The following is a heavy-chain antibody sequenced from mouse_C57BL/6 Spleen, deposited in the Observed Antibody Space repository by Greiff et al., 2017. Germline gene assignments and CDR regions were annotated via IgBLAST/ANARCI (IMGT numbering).Heavy chain of an antibody. V-gene: IGHV5-6*01. Sequence: EVQVVEPGGDLVKPGGSLKFSCAASGFTFSSYGMSWVRQTPDKRLEWVATISSGGSYTYYPDRVKGRFTISRDNAKNTLYLQMSSLKSEDTAMYYCARHEGDYAWFAYWGQGTLVTVSA. CDR1: GFTFSSYG. CDR2: ISSGGSYT. D-gene: IGHD2-4*01. J-gene: IGHJ3*01. CDR3: ARHEGDYAWFAY.